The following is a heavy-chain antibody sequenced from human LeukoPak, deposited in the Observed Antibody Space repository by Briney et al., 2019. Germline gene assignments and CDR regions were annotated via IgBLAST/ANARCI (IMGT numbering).Heavy chain of an antibody. Sequence: PGGPLRLSCAASGFAFSSYAMSWVRQAPGKGLEWVSSISSSSSYRYYADSVKGRFTISRDNAKNSLYLQMNSLRAEDTAVYYCARYEGGPGFDYWGPGTLVAVSS. J-gene: IGHJ4*02. D-gene: IGHD3-16*01. CDR2: ISSSSSYR. CDR1: GFAFSSYA. CDR3: ARYEGGPGFDY. V-gene: IGHV3-21*01.